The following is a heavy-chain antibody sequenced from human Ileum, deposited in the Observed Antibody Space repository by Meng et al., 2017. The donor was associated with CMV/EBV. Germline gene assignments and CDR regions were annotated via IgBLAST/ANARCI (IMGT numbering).Heavy chain of an antibody. CDR3: AKVGPPGSSGYFYYGMDV. D-gene: IGHD3-22*01. Sequence: GESLKISCAASGFAFSDYYMAWIRQAPGKGLEWVSYISGSSDTIFYADSVKGRFTISRDNAKNSLYLQMNSLRAEDTAVYYCAKVGPPGSSGYFYYGMDVWGQGTTVTVSS. V-gene: IGHV3-11*04. J-gene: IGHJ6*02. CDR1: GFAFSDYY. CDR2: ISGSSDTI.